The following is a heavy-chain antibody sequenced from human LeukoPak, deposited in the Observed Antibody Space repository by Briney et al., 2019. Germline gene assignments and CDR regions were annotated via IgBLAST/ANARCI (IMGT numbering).Heavy chain of an antibody. Sequence: PSETLSLTCTVSGGSISSYYWSWIRQPPGNGLEWIGYIYYSGSTNYNPSLKSRVTISVDTSKNQFSLKLSSVTAADTAVYYCARGYSSGWYVDYYYYGMDVWGQGTTVTVSS. CDR2: IYYSGST. J-gene: IGHJ6*02. D-gene: IGHD6-19*01. CDR3: ARGYSSGWYVDYYYYGMDV. CDR1: GGSISSYY. V-gene: IGHV4-59*01.